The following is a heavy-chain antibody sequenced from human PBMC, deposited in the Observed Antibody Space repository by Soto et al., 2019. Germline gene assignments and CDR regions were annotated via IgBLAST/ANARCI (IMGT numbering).Heavy chain of an antibody. CDR1: GFTVSSKY. CDR3: VQTTGWPGFDF. V-gene: IGHV3-53*01. J-gene: IGHJ4*02. CDR2: IYGGGTT. Sequence: EVQLVESGGGLIQPGGSLRLSCAASGFTVSSKYMTWVRQAPGKGLEWVSVIYGGGTTYYADSVKGRFTISRDNSKNTLYLQMNSLRAEDTAVYYCVQTTGWPGFDFRGPGTRLTVSS. D-gene: IGHD6-19*01.